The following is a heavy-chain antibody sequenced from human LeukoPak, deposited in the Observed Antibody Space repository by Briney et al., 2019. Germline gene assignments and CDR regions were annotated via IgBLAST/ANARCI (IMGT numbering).Heavy chain of an antibody. CDR3: ARGGTGDHAFDI. V-gene: IGHV4-34*01. J-gene: IGHJ3*02. Sequence: SETLSLTCAVYGGSFSGYYWSWIRQPPGKGLEWIGEINHSGSTNYNPSLKSRVTISVDTSKNQFSLKLSSVTAADTAAYYCARGGTGDHAFDIWGQGTMVTVSS. CDR1: GGSFSGYY. CDR2: INHSGST. D-gene: IGHD7-27*01.